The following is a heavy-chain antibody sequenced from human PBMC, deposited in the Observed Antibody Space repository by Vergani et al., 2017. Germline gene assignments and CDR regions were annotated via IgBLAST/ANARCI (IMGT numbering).Heavy chain of an antibody. D-gene: IGHD6-13*01. V-gene: IGHV1-69*06. CDR3: ARDPTNPWGLRQQLVYFDY. CDR1: GGTFSSYA. CDR2: IIPIFGTA. J-gene: IGHJ4*02. Sequence: QVQLVQSGAEVKKPGSSVKVSCKASGGTFSSYAISWVRQAPGQGLEWMGGIIPIFGTANYAQKFQGRVTITADKSTSTAYMELSSLRSEDTAVYYCARDPTNPWGLRQQLVYFDYWGQGTLVTVSS.